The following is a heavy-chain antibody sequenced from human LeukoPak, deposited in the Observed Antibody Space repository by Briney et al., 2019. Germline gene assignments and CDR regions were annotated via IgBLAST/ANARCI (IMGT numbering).Heavy chain of an antibody. CDR1: GFTFSSYG. CDR2: IWYDGSNK. V-gene: IGHV3-33*01. CDR3: ARDVRYFDWLSLVDY. D-gene: IGHD3-9*01. Sequence: GRSLRLSCAAAGFTFSSYGMHWVRQAPGKGLEWVAVIWYDGSNKYYADSVKGRFTISRDNSKNTLYLQMNSLRAEDTAVYYCARDVRYFDWLSLVDYWGRGTLVTVSS. J-gene: IGHJ4*02.